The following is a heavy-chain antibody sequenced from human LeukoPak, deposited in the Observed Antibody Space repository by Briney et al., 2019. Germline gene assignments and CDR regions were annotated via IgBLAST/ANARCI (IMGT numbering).Heavy chain of an antibody. V-gene: IGHV1-69*04. CDR3: ARDLREWELKVYYYYGMDV. D-gene: IGHD1-26*01. CDR1: GGTFSSYT. J-gene: IGHJ6*02. CDR2: IIPILGIA. Sequence: SVKVSCKASGGTFSSYTISWVRQAPGQGLEWMGRIIPILGIANYAQKFQGSVTITADKSTSTAYMELSSLRSEDTAVYYCARDLREWELKVYYYYGMDVWGQGTTVTVSS.